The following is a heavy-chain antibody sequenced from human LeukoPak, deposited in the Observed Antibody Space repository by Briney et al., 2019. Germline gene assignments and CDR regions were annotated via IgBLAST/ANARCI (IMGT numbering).Heavy chain of an antibody. D-gene: IGHD3-3*01. V-gene: IGHV3-23*01. CDR2: VSGSGGTT. CDR3: AKDRVFGVLIGGGLDS. Sequence: PGGSLRLACAAAGFTISNYAMNWVRQAPGKGLEWVSGVSGSGGTTKYADSVQGRFTISRDNSKNTLYLQMRSLRVEDTAVYYCAKDRVFGVLIGGGLDSWGQGTLVTVSS. CDR1: GFTISNYA. J-gene: IGHJ4*02.